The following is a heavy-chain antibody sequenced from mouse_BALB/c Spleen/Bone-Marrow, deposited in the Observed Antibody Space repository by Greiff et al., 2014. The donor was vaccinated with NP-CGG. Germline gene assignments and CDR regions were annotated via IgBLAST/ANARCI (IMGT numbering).Heavy chain of an antibody. CDR2: IRLKSNNYAT. J-gene: IGHJ3*01. Sequence: EVKLMESGGGLVQPGGSMKLSCVASGFTFSNYWMNWVRQSPEKGLEWDAEIRLKSNNYATHYAESVKGGFTISRDDSKSSVYLQMNNLRAEDTGIYYCTRRDYDGFAYWGQGTLVTVSA. V-gene: IGHV6-6*02. CDR3: TRRDYDGFAY. CDR1: GFTFSNYW. D-gene: IGHD2-4*01.